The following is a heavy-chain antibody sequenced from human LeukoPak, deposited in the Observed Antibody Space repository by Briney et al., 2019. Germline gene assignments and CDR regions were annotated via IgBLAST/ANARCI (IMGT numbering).Heavy chain of an antibody. D-gene: IGHD5-12*01. CDR3: ARENIVATNGMDV. J-gene: IGHJ6*04. Sequence: SETLSLTCTVSGGSISSYYRSWIRQPPGKGLEWIGYIYYSGSTNYNPSLKSRVTISVDTSKNQFSLKLSSVTAADTAVYYCARENIVATNGMDVWGKGTTVTVSS. CDR1: GGSISSYY. V-gene: IGHV4-59*01. CDR2: IYYSGST.